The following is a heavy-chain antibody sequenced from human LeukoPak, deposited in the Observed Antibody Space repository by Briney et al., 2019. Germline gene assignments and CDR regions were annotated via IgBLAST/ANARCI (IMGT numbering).Heavy chain of an antibody. Sequence: PSETLSLTCTVSGGSITSGGYYWSWIRQLPGKGLEWIGYIYYSGTTSYNPSLKSRLTISLDTSENQFSLKLSSVTAADTAVYYCARGSTGDKSNNWGQGTLVTVS. J-gene: IGHJ4*02. CDR2: IYYSGTT. V-gene: IGHV4-31*03. D-gene: IGHD7-27*01. CDR3: ARGSTGDKSNN. CDR1: GGSITSGGYY.